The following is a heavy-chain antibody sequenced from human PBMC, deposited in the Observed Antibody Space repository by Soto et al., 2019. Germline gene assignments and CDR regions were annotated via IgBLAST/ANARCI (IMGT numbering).Heavy chain of an antibody. CDR3: AKDVKIAVAALFDY. Sequence: GGSLRLSCAASGFTFSSYAMSWVRQAPGKGLEWVSAISGSGGSTNYADSVKGRFTISRDNSKNTLYLQMNSLRAEDTAVYYCAKDVKIAVAALFDYWGQGTLVTVSS. D-gene: IGHD6-19*01. CDR2: ISGSGGST. V-gene: IGHV3-23*01. J-gene: IGHJ4*02. CDR1: GFTFSSYA.